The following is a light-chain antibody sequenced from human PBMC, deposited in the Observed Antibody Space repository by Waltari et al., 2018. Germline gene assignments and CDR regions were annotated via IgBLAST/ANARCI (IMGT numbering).Light chain of an antibody. CDR1: QSVSSNY. CDR3: QQHGTSPYT. Sequence: IVLTQSPGTLSLSPGETATLSCRASQSVSSNYLAWYQQKPGQAPSLLLYAASSRATGVPDRISGSGSGTDFTLTLSRLEPEDVAVYYCQQHGTSPYTFGQGTKLQIK. CDR2: AAS. J-gene: IGKJ2*01. V-gene: IGKV3-20*01.